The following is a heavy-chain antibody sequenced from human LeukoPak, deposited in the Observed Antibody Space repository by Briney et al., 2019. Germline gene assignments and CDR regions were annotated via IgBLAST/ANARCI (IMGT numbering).Heavy chain of an antibody. Sequence: ASVKVSCKASGYTFTGYYMHRVRQAPGQGLEWMGWINPNSGGTNYAQKFQGRVTMTRDTSISTAYMELSRLRSDDTAVYYCAREQQLVRAGDYWGQGTLVTVSS. CDR2: INPNSGGT. J-gene: IGHJ4*02. CDR3: AREQQLVRAGDY. D-gene: IGHD6-13*01. V-gene: IGHV1-2*02. CDR1: GYTFTGYY.